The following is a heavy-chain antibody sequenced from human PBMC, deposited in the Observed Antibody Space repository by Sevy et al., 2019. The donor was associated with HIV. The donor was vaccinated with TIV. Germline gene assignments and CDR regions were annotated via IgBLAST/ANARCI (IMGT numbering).Heavy chain of an antibody. V-gene: IGHV3-30-3*01. Sequence: GSLRLSCEASGFAFRDSAIHWVRQSPGKGLEWVALISHGGSYEYYVDSVKGRFTVSSDRSKNILYLQMDSLRAEDTAVYYCARMVSGGLRWELIKEKAFDIWGQGTAVTVSS. CDR3: ARMVSGGLRWELIKEKAFDI. J-gene: IGHJ3*02. CDR1: GFAFRDSA. CDR2: ISHGGSYE. D-gene: IGHD4-17*01.